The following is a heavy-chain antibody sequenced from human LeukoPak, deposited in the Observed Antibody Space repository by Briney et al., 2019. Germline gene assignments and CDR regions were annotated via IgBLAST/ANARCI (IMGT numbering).Heavy chain of an antibody. CDR2: ITSTSAYI. V-gene: IGHV3-21*01. Sequence: GSLRLSCVASGSTASGFSFSSNTMNWVRRAPGKGLEWVSSITSTSAYIHYADSVKGRFAISRDNAKKSLYLQMNSLRAEDTAVYYCANDFSSWCVSWGQGTLVTVSS. J-gene: IGHJ5*01. CDR3: ANDFSSWCVS. CDR1: GFSFSSNT. D-gene: IGHD6-13*01.